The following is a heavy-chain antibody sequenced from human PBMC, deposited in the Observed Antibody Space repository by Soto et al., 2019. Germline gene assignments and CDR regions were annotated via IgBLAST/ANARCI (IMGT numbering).Heavy chain of an antibody. J-gene: IGHJ4*02. V-gene: IGHV3-23*01. CDR3: ARGGPRDGYRDLDY. CDR2: ITNSGDST. CDR1: GFAFATYA. Sequence: EVQLLESGGDLVQPGGSLRLSCAASGFAFATYAMTWVRQSPGKGLEWVSCITNSGDSTYFADSVKGRFTISRDDSKNSLYLQMSGLSAEDPAVYYCARGGPRDGYRDLDYWGPGTQVTVSS. D-gene: IGHD5-18*01.